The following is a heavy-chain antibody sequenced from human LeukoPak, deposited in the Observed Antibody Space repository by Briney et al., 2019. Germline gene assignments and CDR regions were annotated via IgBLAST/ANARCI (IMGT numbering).Heavy chain of an antibody. V-gene: IGHV3-20*04. Sequence: GGSLRLSCAASGFTFDDYGMSWVRQAPGKGLEWVSGINWNGGSTGYADSVKGRFTISRDNAKNSLYLQMNSLRAEDTDLYYCARDPDDYYDSSGYWDYWGQGTLVTVSS. D-gene: IGHD3-22*01. CDR2: INWNGGST. CDR1: GFTFDDYG. J-gene: IGHJ4*02. CDR3: ARDPDDYYDSSGYWDY.